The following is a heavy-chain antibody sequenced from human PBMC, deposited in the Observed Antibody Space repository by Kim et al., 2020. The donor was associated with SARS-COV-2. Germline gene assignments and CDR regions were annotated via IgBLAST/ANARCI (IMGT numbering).Heavy chain of an antibody. D-gene: IGHD4-17*01. CDR1: GFTFSSYS. J-gene: IGHJ4*02. CDR3: AREDYGDYGRGELSR. Sequence: GGSLRLSCAASGFTFSSYSMNWVRQAPGKGLEWVSSISSSSSYIYYADSVKGRFTISRDNAKNSLYLQMNSLRAEDTAVYYCAREDYGDYGRGELSRWGQGTLVTVSS. V-gene: IGHV3-21*01. CDR2: ISSSSSYI.